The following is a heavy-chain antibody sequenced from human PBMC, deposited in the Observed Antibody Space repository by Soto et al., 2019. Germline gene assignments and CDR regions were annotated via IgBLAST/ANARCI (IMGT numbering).Heavy chain of an antibody. Sequence: QVQLVQSGAEVKKPGASVKVSCKASGYTFTSYDINWVRQATGQGLEWMGWMNPNRGNTGYAQKFKGGITPTRRPSISPAYMELSSLRSEDTAVYYCARRGYSSSWYYYYYYGMDVWGQGTTVTVSS. CDR1: GYTFTSYD. CDR3: ARRGYSSSWYYYYYYGMDV. D-gene: IGHD6-13*01. V-gene: IGHV1-8*01. CDR2: MNPNRGNT. J-gene: IGHJ6*02.